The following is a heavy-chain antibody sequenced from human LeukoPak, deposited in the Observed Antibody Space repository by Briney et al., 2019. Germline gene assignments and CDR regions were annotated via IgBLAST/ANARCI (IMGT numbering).Heavy chain of an antibody. Sequence: GGSLRLSCAASGFTFSSYAMSWVRQAPGKGLEWVSSISDNGGSTSSADSVKGRFTISRDNSKNTLYLQMNSLRAEDTAVYYCAREFGLITSHWGQGTLVTVSS. CDR2: ISDNGGST. J-gene: IGHJ1*01. CDR1: GFTFSSYA. V-gene: IGHV3-23*01. D-gene: IGHD3/OR15-3a*01. CDR3: AREFGLITSH.